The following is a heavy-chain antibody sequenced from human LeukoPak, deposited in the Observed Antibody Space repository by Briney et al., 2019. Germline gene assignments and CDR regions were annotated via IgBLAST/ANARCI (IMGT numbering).Heavy chain of an antibody. Sequence: GGSLRLSCAASGFTFSSYAMSWVRQAPGKGLEWVSAISGSGGSTYYADSVKGRFTISRDNSKNTLYLQMNSLRAEDTAVYYCAKGPYCSSTSCYPGSFDYWGQGTLVTVSS. CDR2: ISGSGGST. J-gene: IGHJ4*02. V-gene: IGHV3-23*01. CDR1: GFTFSSYA. D-gene: IGHD2-2*01. CDR3: AKGPYCSSTSCYPGSFDY.